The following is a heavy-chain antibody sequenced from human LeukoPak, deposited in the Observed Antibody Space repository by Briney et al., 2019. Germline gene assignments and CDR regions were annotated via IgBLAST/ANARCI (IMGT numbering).Heavy chain of an antibody. V-gene: IGHV4-59*01. CDR2: IYYSGST. D-gene: IGHD3-10*01. Sequence: PSETLSLTCTVSGGSISSYYWSWLRQPPGKGLEWIGYIYYSGSTNYNPSLKSRVTISVDTSKNQFSLKLSSVTAADTAVYYCARDRELGYWGQGTLVTVSS. CDR3: ARDRELGY. J-gene: IGHJ4*02. CDR1: GGSISSYY.